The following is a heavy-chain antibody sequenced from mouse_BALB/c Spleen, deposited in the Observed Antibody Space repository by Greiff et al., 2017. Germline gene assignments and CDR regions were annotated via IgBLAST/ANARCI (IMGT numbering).Heavy chain of an antibody. D-gene: IGHD1-1*01. CDR1: GYTFTDYY. CDR2: IYPGSGNT. V-gene: IGHV1-84*02. J-gene: IGHJ3*01. Sequence: QVQLKQSGPELVKPGASVKISCKASGYTFTDYYINWVKQKPGQGLEWIGWIYPGSGNTKYNEKFKGKATLTVDTSSSTAYMQLSSLTSEDTAVYYCNAYYGSSSFAYWGQGTLVTVSA. CDR3: NAYYGSSSFAY.